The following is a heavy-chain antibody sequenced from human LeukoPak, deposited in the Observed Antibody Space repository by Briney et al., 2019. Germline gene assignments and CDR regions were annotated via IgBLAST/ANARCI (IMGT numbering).Heavy chain of an antibody. CDR1: GGSISSSSYY. D-gene: IGHD7-27*01. V-gene: IGHV4-39*01. Sequence: PSETLSLTCTVSGGSISSSSYYWGWLRQPPGKGLEWIGSIYYSGSTYYNPSLKSRVTISVDTSKNQFSLKLSSVTAADTAVYYCAAGDDYYYYYMDVWGKGTTVTVSS. CDR3: AAGDDYYYYYMDV. J-gene: IGHJ6*03. CDR2: IYYSGST.